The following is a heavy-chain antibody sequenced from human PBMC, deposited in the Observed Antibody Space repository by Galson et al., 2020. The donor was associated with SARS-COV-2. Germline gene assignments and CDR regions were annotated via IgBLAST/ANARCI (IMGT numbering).Heavy chain of an antibody. CDR3: ARTWLSHYYYYYYMDV. Sequence: SGPPLVKPTETLTLTCTVSGFSLSSSRLGVSWIRQPPGKALEWLAHIFSNDDKSYSASLTSRLTISKDTSKSQVVLTMTDMDPVDTATYYCARTWLSHYYYYYYMDVWGKGTTITVSS. D-gene: IGHD3-22*01. V-gene: IGHV2-26*01. CDR2: IFSNDDK. CDR1: GFSLSSSRLG. J-gene: IGHJ6*03.